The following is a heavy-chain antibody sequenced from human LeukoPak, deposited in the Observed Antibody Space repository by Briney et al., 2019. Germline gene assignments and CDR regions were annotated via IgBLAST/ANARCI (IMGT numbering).Heavy chain of an antibody. J-gene: IGHJ4*02. V-gene: IGHV1-2*02. CDR3: ARVGGTIYGSGSYFFFDY. CDR1: GYTFTGYY. D-gene: IGHD3-10*01. CDR2: INPNSGGT. Sequence: ASVKVSCKASGYTFTGYYMHWVRQAPGQGLEWMGWINPNSGGTNYAQKFQGRFTMTRDTSISTAYMELSRLRSDDTAVYYCARVGGTIYGSGSYFFFDYWGQGTLVTVSS.